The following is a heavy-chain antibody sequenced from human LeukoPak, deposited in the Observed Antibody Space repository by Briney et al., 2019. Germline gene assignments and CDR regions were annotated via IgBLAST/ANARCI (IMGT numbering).Heavy chain of an antibody. CDR1: GGSISSYY. J-gene: IGHJ6*02. CDR2: IYYSGST. Sequence: SETLSLTCTVSGGSISSYYWSWIRQPPGKGLEWIGYIYYSGSTNYNPSLKSRVTISVDTSKNQFSLKLSSVTAADTAVYYCARGTRRYYYYGMDVWGQGTTVTVSS. CDR3: ARGTRRYYYYGMDV. V-gene: IGHV4-59*12.